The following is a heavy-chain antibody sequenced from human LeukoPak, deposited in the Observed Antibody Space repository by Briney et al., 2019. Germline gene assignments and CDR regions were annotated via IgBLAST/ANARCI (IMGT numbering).Heavy chain of an antibody. J-gene: IGHJ6*02. CDR1: GFTFSSYS. V-gene: IGHV3-48*01. CDR2: IDRRSETM. D-gene: IGHD6-19*01. Sequence: GGSLRLSCATSGFTFSSYSFDWVRQAPGKGLEWVSYIDRRSETMYYARSVRGRFTISRDNAKNSLYLQMDSLGAEDTAVYYCARDHIAVAGNLPAGYYYYGMDVWGQGTTVTVSS. CDR3: ARDHIAVAGNLPAGYYYYGMDV.